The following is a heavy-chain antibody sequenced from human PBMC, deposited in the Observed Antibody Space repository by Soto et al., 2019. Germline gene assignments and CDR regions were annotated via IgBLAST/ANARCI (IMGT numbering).Heavy chain of an antibody. CDR2: ISFDGTYK. CDR3: ARLAYSSSFYWGNGMDV. Sequence: LRLSCAASGFSFSSYAMNWVRQAPGKGLEWVAVISFDGTYKNYVDSVKGRFTISRDNFKNTVSLQMNSLRAEDTAVFYCARLAYSSSFYWGNGMDVWGQGTTVTVSS. D-gene: IGHD6-13*01. CDR1: GFSFSSYA. V-gene: IGHV3-30-3*01. J-gene: IGHJ6*02.